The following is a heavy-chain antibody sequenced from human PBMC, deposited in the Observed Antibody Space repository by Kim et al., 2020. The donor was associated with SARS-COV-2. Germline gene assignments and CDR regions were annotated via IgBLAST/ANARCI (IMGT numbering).Heavy chain of an antibody. J-gene: IGHJ5*02. V-gene: IGHV1-69*13. CDR3: ARDAARLRMTTVTPYNWFDP. CDR2: IIPIFGTA. D-gene: IGHD4-17*01. Sequence: SVKVSCKASGGTFSSYAISWVRQAPGQGLEWMGGIIPIFGTANYAQKFQGRVTITADESTSTAYMELSSLRSEDTAVHYCARDAARLRMTTVTPYNWFDPWGQGTLVTVSS. CDR1: GGTFSSYA.